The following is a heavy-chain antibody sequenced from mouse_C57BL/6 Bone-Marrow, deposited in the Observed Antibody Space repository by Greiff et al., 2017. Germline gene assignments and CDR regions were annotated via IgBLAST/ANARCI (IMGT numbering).Heavy chain of an antibody. D-gene: IGHD2-12*01. CDR2: INPGSGGT. Sequence: QVQLKESGAELVRPGTSVKVSCKASGYAFTNYLIEWVKQRPGQGLEWIGVINPGSGGTNYNEKFKGKATLTADKSSSTAYMQLSSLTSEDSAVYFCARRLRPLFFFDYWGQGTTLTVSS. V-gene: IGHV1-54*01. CDR3: ARRLRPLFFFDY. CDR1: GYAFTNYL. J-gene: IGHJ2*01.